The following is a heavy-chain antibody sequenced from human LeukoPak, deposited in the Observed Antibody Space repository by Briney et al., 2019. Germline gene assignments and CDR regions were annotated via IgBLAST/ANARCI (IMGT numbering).Heavy chain of an antibody. CDR1: GGSITSSGYQ. V-gene: IGHV4-39*07. Sequence: PSETLSLTCTVSGGSITSSGYQWGWIRQPPGKGLEWIGSIHYSGSTNFNPSLKSRVTISLDTSKNQFSLKLTSVTAADTAVYYCARGDTVMITGENYFDHWGQGIRVTVSS. CDR3: ARGDTVMITGENYFDH. D-gene: IGHD3-16*01. CDR2: IHYSGST. J-gene: IGHJ4*02.